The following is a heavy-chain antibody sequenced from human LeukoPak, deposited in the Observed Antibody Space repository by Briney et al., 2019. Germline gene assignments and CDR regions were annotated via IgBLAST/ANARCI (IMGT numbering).Heavy chain of an antibody. Sequence: SETLSLTCAVYSGSFSGYYWSWIRQPPGKGLEWIGEINHSGSTNYNPSLKSRVTISVDTSKNQFSLKLSSVTAADTAVYYCARRGNIQYCSSTSCLFNDYWGQGTLVTVSS. CDR1: SGSFSGYY. CDR2: INHSGST. J-gene: IGHJ4*02. D-gene: IGHD2-2*01. CDR3: ARRGNIQYCSSTSCLFNDY. V-gene: IGHV4-34*01.